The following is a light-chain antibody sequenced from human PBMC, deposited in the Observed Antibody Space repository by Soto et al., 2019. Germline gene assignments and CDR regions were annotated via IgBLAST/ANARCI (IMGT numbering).Light chain of an antibody. CDR1: QSINSN. Sequence: EIVMTQSPATLSVSPGERVTLSCRASQSINSNLAWYQQKPGQAPRLLIYRASTRATGIPARFSGSGSGTEFTLTISSLQSEDFAFYYCQQYDNWPPWTVGQGTKVDIK. CDR3: QQYDNWPPWT. J-gene: IGKJ1*01. V-gene: IGKV3-15*01. CDR2: RAS.